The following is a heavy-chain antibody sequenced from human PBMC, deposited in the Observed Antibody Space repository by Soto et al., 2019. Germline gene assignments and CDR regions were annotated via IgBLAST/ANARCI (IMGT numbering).Heavy chain of an antibody. D-gene: IGHD6-13*01. CDR1: GFTFSSYG. J-gene: IGHJ6*02. Sequence: QVKLVASGGGVVQHGRSLRLSCAASGFTFSSYGMHWVRQAPGTGLEWVAVIWYDGSNKYYADSVKGRFTISSDNSKHTLYLPMNSLRAEDTAVDYCASGSSSWYCMDVWGQGTTVTVSS. V-gene: IGHV3-33*01. CDR2: IWYDGSNK. CDR3: ASGSSSWYCMDV.